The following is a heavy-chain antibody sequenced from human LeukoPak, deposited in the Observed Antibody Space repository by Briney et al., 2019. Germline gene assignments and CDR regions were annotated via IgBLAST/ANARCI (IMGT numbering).Heavy chain of an antibody. J-gene: IGHJ4*02. V-gene: IGHV3-30*18. D-gene: IGHD5-24*01. CDR2: ISYDGSNK. CDR3: AKDWMATTPPFDY. CDR1: GFTFSSYG. Sequence: GRSLRLSCVASGFTFSSYGMHWVRQAPGKGLEWVAVISYDGSNKYYADSVKGRFTISRDNSKNTLSLQMNSLRAEDTAVYYCAKDWMATTPPFDYWGQGTLVTVSS.